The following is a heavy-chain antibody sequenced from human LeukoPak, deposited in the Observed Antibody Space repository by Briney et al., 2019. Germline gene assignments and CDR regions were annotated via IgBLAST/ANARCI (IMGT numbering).Heavy chain of an antibody. CDR3: AREKDFSLWDAAVDY. D-gene: IGHD3-3*01. CDR2: IYTSGST. CDR1: GGSINSNY. Sequence: PSETLSLTCTVSGGSINSNYWSWIRQPAGKGLEWIGRIYTSGSTNYNPSLKSRVTMSVDASKNQFSLKLSSVTAADTAVYYCAREKDFSLWDAAVDYWGQGTLVTVSS. J-gene: IGHJ4*02. V-gene: IGHV4-4*07.